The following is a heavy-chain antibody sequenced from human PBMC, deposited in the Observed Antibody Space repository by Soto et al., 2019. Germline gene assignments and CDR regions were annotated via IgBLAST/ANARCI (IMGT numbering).Heavy chain of an antibody. CDR1: CGSVSSGSYY. CDR3: AASNWHYFGGWGYFDY. J-gene: IGHJ4*01. D-gene: IGHD1-7*01. CDR2: TYYSGST. V-gene: IGHV4-61*01. Sequence: PSETLSLTCTVSCGSVSSGSYYWSCIRQPPVKGLEWIGYTYYSGSTTYNPALKSRVTILVDTSKNQFSLKLSSVTAADTAVYYCAASNWHYFGGWGYFDYWGHRTLVTVCS.